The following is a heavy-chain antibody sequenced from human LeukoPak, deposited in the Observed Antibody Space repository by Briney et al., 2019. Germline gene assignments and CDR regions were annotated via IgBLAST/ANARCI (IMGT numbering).Heavy chain of an antibody. V-gene: IGHV1-46*01. CDR1: GYTFTSNY. J-gene: IGHJ5*02. D-gene: IGHD3-10*01. CDR3: ARDAREVLLWFGEFFP. CDR2: ISPSGGST. Sequence: GASVKVSCKAFGYTFTSNYMHWVRQAPGQGPEWMGVISPSGGSTTYAQKFQGRVTLTRDMSTSTDYLELRNLRSDDTAVYYCARDAREVLLWFGEFFPWGQGTLVTVSS.